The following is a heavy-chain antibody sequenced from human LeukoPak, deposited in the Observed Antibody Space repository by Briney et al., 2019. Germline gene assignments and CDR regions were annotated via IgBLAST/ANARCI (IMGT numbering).Heavy chain of an antibody. Sequence: GSLRLSCAASGFTFSTYNMSWVRPAPGKGLEWVSVIYSGGSTYYADSVKGRFTISRDNSKNTLYLQMNSLRAEDTAVYYCAREAYCGGDCYFDYWGQGTLVTVSS. CDR3: AREAYCGGDCYFDY. V-gene: IGHV3-66*01. D-gene: IGHD2-21*02. J-gene: IGHJ4*02. CDR1: GFTFSTYN. CDR2: IYSGGST.